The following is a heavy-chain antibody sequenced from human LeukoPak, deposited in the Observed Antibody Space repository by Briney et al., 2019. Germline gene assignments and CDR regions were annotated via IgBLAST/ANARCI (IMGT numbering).Heavy chain of an antibody. CDR1: GYTFSGYY. D-gene: IGHD3-16*01. Sequence: ASLKVSCKASGYTFSGYYMHWVRQAPGQGLEWMGWINPNRGGTKYVQKFQCRVTMTRDTSISTAYMELSRLRSDDTAVYYCASGSLASYFDHWGQGTLVTVSS. V-gene: IGHV1-2*02. CDR2: INPNRGGT. J-gene: IGHJ4*02. CDR3: ASGSLASYFDH.